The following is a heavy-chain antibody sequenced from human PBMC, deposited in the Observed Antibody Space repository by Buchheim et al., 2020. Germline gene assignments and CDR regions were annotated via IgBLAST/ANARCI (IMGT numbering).Heavy chain of an antibody. J-gene: IGHJ4*02. Sequence: EVQLVESGGGLVQPGGSLRLSCAASGFTFRSNWMSWIRQSPGKGLEWVANINEDGTKKYYVDSMKGRLTISRDNAKNSLYLQMNSLRAEDTAVYYCARDRGTGFEFRGRGTL. CDR1: GFTFRSNW. CDR3: ARDRGTGFEF. CDR2: INEDGTKK. D-gene: IGHD3-16*01. V-gene: IGHV3-7*01.